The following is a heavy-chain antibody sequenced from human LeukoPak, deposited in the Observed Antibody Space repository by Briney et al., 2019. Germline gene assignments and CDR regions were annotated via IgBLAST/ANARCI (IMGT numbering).Heavy chain of an antibody. D-gene: IGHD5-18*01. CDR2: VSGSGGST. CDR3: VVDTTLAFYFDY. CDR1: GFHLRRHA. J-gene: IGHJ4*02. Sequence: GSLRPPRAGSGFHLRRHAMGRVPQAPGKGPGGVSTVSGSGGSTYYADSVKGRFTISRNNSKNTVYLQMNSLRAEDTAVYYCVVDTTLAFYFDYWGQGTLVTVSS. V-gene: IGHV3-23*01.